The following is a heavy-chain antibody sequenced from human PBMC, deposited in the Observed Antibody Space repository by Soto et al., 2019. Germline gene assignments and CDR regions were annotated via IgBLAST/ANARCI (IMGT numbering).Heavy chain of an antibody. D-gene: IGHD5-12*01. Sequence: SVKVSCKASGGTFSSYTISWVRQAPGQGLEWMGRIIPILGIANYAQKFQGRVTITADKSTSTAYMELSSLRSEDTAVYYCARGGAGVATIIEDWFDPWGQGTLVT. CDR3: ARGGAGVATIIEDWFDP. J-gene: IGHJ5*02. CDR1: GGTFSSYT. V-gene: IGHV1-69*02. CDR2: IIPILGIA.